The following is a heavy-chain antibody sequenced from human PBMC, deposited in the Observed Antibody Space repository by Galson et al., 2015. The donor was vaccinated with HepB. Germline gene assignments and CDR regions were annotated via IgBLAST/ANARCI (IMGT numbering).Heavy chain of an antibody. Sequence: SETLSLTCTISGSSISSPFYLWGWIRQPPGKGLEWIGSISYGGDTYYNPSLRSRVTISVDTSKSHFSLKLTSVTAADAAVYFCARQPPEGDNDLSGYFDYWGQGTLVTVSS. CDR3: ARQPPEGDNDLSGYFDY. D-gene: IGHD3/OR15-3a*01. J-gene: IGHJ4*02. CDR1: GSSISSPFYL. V-gene: IGHV4-39*01. CDR2: ISYGGDT.